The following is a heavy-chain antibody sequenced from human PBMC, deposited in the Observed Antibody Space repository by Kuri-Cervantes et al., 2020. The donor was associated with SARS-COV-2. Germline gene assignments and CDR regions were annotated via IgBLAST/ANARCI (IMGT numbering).Heavy chain of an antibody. CDR1: GFTFSSYA. D-gene: IGHD6-19*01. CDR2: ISYDGSNK. V-gene: IGHV3-30-3*01. CDR3: ARSVAGQWLDHGQGDLYYYYYGMDV. J-gene: IGHJ6*02. Sequence: GEFLKISCAASGFTFSSYAMHWVRQAPGKGLEWVAVISYDGSNKYYADSVKGRFTVSRDNSKNTLYLQMNSLRAEDTAVYYCARSVAGQWLDHGQGDLYYYYYGMDVWGQGTTVTVSS.